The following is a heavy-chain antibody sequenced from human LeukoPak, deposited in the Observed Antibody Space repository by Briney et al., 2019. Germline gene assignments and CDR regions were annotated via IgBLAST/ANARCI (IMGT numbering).Heavy chain of an antibody. CDR3: AKGPRVGEWELLNYFDY. D-gene: IGHD1-26*01. Sequence: GGSLRLSCAASGFTFDDYAMHWVRQAPGKGLEWVSGISWNSGSIGYADSVKGRFTISRDNAKNSLYLQMNSLRAEDTALYYCAKGPRVGEWELLNYFDYWGQGTLVTVSS. CDR1: GFTFDDYA. V-gene: IGHV3-9*01. CDR2: ISWNSGSI. J-gene: IGHJ4*02.